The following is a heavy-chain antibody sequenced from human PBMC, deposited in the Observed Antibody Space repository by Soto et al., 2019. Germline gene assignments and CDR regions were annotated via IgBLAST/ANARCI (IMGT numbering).Heavy chain of an antibody. J-gene: IGHJ4*02. Sequence: PSETLSLSCTVSGGSISYYYWGAIRQPPGKGLEWIGSIYYSGNTHYNPSLKSRVTISVDTSMNQFSLNLDSVTAVDSAVYYCVRGGYVHAFDYWGQGALVTVSS. D-gene: IGHD5-12*01. V-gene: IGHV4-59*01. CDR1: GGSISYYY. CDR2: IYYSGNT. CDR3: VRGGYVHAFDY.